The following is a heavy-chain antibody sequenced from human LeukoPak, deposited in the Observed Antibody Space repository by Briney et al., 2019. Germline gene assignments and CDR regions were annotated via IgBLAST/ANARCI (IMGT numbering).Heavy chain of an antibody. D-gene: IGHD3-16*01. Sequence: ASVKVSCKASGYTFTNYYLHWVRQAPGQGLEWMGWIHPNSGGTNYAQKFQGRVTMTRDTTISTDYMELSRLRSDDTAVYYCARGSGDYAWGTYVTGAFDIWGQGTMVTVSS. J-gene: IGHJ3*02. CDR1: GYTFTNYY. CDR3: ARGSGDYAWGTYVTGAFDI. CDR2: IHPNSGGT. V-gene: IGHV1-2*02.